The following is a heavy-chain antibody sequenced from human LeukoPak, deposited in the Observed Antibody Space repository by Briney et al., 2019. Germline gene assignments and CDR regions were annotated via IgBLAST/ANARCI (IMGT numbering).Heavy chain of an antibody. J-gene: IGHJ4*02. Sequence: GGSLRLSCAASRFTFSSYSMNWVRQAPGKGLEWVSSISSSSSYIYYADSVKGRFTISRDNAKNSLYLQMNSLRAEDTALYYCARSTSSSWTGTAFDYWGQGTLVTVSS. V-gene: IGHV3-21*04. CDR3: ARSTSSSWTGTAFDY. CDR1: RFTFSSYS. CDR2: ISSSSSYI. D-gene: IGHD6-13*01.